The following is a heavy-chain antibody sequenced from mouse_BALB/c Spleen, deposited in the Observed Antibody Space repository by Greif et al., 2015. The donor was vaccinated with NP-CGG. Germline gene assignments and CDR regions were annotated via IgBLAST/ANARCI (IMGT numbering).Heavy chain of an antibody. CDR2: IYPGNGDT. D-gene: IGHD2-3*01. J-gene: IGHJ2*01. V-gene: IGHV1-12*01. CDR3: AGYDGYY. Sequence: SGAELVKPGASVKMSCKASGYTFTSYNMHWVKQTPGQGLEWIGAIYPGNGDTSYNQKFKGKATLTADKSSSTAYMQLSGLTSEDSAVYYCAGYDGYYWGQGTTLTVSS. CDR1: GYTFTSYN.